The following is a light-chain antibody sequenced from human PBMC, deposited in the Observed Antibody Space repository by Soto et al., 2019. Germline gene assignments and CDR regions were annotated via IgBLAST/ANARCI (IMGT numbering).Light chain of an antibody. CDR1: SRDVGGYNY. V-gene: IGLV2-14*01. CDR3: SSYRNSTTLVV. J-gene: IGLJ2*01. CDR2: EVS. Sequence: QSALTQPVSVSGSPGQSITISCTGTSRDVGGYNYVSWYQQHPGKAPKRMIYEVSNRPSGVSNRFSGSKSGNTASLTISGLQPEDEADYYCSSYRNSTTLVVFGGGTQLTVL.